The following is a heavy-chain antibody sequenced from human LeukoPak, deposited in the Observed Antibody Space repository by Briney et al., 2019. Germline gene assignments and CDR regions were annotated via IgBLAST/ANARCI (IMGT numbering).Heavy chain of an antibody. D-gene: IGHD3-10*01. CDR1: GGSISSGSYY. V-gene: IGHV4-61*02. CDR2: IYTSGST. Sequence: SETLSLTCTVSGGSISSGSYYWSWIRQPAGKGLEWIGRIYTSGSTNYNPSLKSRVTISVDTSKNQFSLKLSSVTAADTAVYYCARERLLWFGGSEGFDYWGQGTLVTVSS. CDR3: ARERLLWFGGSEGFDY. J-gene: IGHJ4*02.